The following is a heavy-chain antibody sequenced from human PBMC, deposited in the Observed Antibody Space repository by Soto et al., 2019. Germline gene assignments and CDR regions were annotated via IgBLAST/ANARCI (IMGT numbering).Heavy chain of an antibody. D-gene: IGHD5-12*01. CDR1: GGTFSSYT. J-gene: IGHJ4*02. Sequence: SVKVSCKASGGTFSSYTISWVRQAPGQGLEWMGRIIPILGIANYAQKFQGRVTITADKSTSTAYMELSSLRSEDTAVYYCARGSGYDYRPLDYWGQGTLVTVSS. CDR2: IIPILGIA. V-gene: IGHV1-69*02. CDR3: ARGSGYDYRPLDY.